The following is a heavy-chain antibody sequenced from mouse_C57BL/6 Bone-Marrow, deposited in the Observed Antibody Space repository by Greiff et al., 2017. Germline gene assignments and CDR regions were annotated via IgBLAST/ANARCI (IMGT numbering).Heavy chain of an antibody. V-gene: IGHV1-15*01. Sequence: QVQLQQSGAELVRPGASVTLSCKASGYTFTDYEMHWVKQTPVHGLEWIGAIDPETGGTAYNQKFKGTAILTAAKSSSTAYMELRSLTSEDSAVYYCTCAMDDWGQGTSVTVSS. CDR2: IDPETGGT. J-gene: IGHJ4*01. CDR3: TCAMDD. CDR1: GYTFTDYE.